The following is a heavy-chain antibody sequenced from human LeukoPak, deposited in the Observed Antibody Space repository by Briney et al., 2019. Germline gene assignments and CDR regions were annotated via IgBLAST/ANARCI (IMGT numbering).Heavy chain of an antibody. Sequence: PGGSRRLSCAASGFTFSDYYMSWVRQAPGKGLEWVSYISSSGSTIYYADSVKGRFTISRDNAKNSLYLKMNSLRAEDTAVYYCARDGYYDSSGYGPPWGQGTLVTVSS. D-gene: IGHD3-22*01. J-gene: IGHJ5*02. V-gene: IGHV3-11*04. CDR3: ARDGYYDSSGYGPP. CDR1: GFTFSDYY. CDR2: ISSSGSTI.